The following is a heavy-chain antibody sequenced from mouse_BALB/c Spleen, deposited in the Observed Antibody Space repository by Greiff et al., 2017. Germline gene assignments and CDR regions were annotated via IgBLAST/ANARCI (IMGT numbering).Heavy chain of an antibody. CDR3: ARAIYYGYGIAY. V-gene: IGHV5-6-3*01. Sequence: EVKLMESGGGLVQPGGSLKLSCAASGFTFSSYGMSWVRQTPDKRLELVATINSNGGSTYYPDSVKGRFTISRDNAKNTLYLQMSSLKSEDTAMYYCARAIYYGYGIAYWGQGTLVTVSA. CDR1: GFTFSSYG. CDR2: INSNGGST. D-gene: IGHD1-2*01. J-gene: IGHJ3*01.